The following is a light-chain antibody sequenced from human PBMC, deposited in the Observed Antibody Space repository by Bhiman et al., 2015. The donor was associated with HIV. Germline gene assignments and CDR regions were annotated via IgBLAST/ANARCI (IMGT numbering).Light chain of an antibody. Sequence: QSALTQPASMSGSPGQSITISCTGSSRDIGAYDYVSWYQQHPGKAPKLMIYEVSKRPSGVSNRFSGSKSGNTASLTISGLQAEDEADYYCCSYAGSSTLVFGGGTKLTVL. J-gene: IGLJ2*01. CDR1: SRDIGAYDY. V-gene: IGLV2-23*02. CDR2: EVS. CDR3: CSYAGSSTLV.